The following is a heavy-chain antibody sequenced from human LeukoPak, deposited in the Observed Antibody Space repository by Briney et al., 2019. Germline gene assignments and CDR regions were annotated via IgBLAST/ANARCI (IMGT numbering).Heavy chain of an antibody. Sequence: GGSLRLSCAASGFTFSSYAMSWVRQAPGKGLEWVSAISGSGGSTYYADSVKGRFTVSRDNSKNTLYLQMNSLRAEDTAVYYCAKDLRYYYDSSGYYYFDYWGQGTLVTVSS. J-gene: IGHJ4*02. CDR1: GFTFSSYA. CDR3: AKDLRYYYDSSGYYYFDY. D-gene: IGHD3-22*01. CDR2: ISGSGGST. V-gene: IGHV3-23*01.